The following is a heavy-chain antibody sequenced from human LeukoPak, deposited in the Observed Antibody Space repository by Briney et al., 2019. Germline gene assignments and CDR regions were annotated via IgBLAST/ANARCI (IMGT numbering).Heavy chain of an antibody. Sequence: PGGSLRLSCAASGFTFSSYAMSWVRQAPGKGLEWVSAISGSGGSTYYADSVKGRFTISRDNSKNTLYLQMNSLRAEDTAVYYCAKPLYDFWSGTDYFDCWGQGTLVTVSS. J-gene: IGHJ4*02. D-gene: IGHD3-3*01. V-gene: IGHV3-23*01. CDR3: AKPLYDFWSGTDYFDC. CDR2: ISGSGGST. CDR1: GFTFSSYA.